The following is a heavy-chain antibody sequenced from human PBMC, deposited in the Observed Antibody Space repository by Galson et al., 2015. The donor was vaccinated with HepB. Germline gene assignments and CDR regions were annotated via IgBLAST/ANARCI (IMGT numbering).Heavy chain of an antibody. CDR2: ISAYNGNT. CDR3: ARDSGSYPYYYYGMDV. J-gene: IGHJ6*02. D-gene: IGHD1-26*01. Sequence: QSGAEVKKPGESLKVSCKASGYTFTSYGISWVRQAPGQGLEWMGWISAYNGNTNYAQKLQGRVTMTTDTSTSTAYMELRSLRSDDTAVYYCARDSGSYPYYYYGMDVWGQGTTVTVSS. CDR1: GYTFTSYG. V-gene: IGHV1-18*04.